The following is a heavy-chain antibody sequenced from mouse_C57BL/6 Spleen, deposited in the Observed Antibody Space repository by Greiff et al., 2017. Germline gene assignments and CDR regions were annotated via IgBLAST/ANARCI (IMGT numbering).Heavy chain of an antibody. J-gene: IGHJ4*01. CDR1: GYSITSGYD. V-gene: IGHV3-1*01. CDR3: AREGDYAMDY. CDR2: ISYSGST. Sequence: EVKLVESGPGMVKPSQSLSLTCTVTGYSITSGYDWHWIRHFPGNKLEWMGYISYSGSTNYNPSLKNRISITHDPSKNHFFLKLNAVTTEDTATYYCAREGDYAMDYWGQGTSVTVSS.